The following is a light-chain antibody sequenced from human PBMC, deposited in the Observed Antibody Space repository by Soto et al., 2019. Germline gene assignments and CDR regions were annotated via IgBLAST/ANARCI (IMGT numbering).Light chain of an antibody. CDR1: QSISSW. Sequence: DIRMTQSPSTLSASVGDRVTITCRASQSISSWLAWYQQKPGKAPKLLIYKASSLESGVPSRFSGSGSGTEFTLTISSLQPDDFATYYCQQYNSYPPFGQGTRLEIK. CDR3: QQYNSYPP. J-gene: IGKJ5*01. CDR2: KAS. V-gene: IGKV1-5*03.